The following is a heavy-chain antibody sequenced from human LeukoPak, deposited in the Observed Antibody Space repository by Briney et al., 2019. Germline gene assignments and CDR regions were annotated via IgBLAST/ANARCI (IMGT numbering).Heavy chain of an antibody. V-gene: IGHV3-7*01. J-gene: IGHJ3*02. D-gene: IGHD4-17*01. CDR2: IMEDGGAA. CDR3: AREDMTTVTTRWAFDI. Sequence: TGGSMRLSCAASGFTLSSYQMSWVRQAPGKGLEWVAMIMEDGGAAYYVDSVKSQFTVSRDNAKNSVYLQMNSLRAEDTAVYYCAREDMTTVTTRWAFDIWGQGSMVTVSS. CDR1: GFTLSSYQ.